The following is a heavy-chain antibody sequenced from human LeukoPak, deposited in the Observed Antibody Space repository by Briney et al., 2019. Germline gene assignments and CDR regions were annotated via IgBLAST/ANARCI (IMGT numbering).Heavy chain of an antibody. J-gene: IGHJ3*02. V-gene: IGHV3-48*03. CDR3: ARDSYDSSGSSDAFDI. CDR2: ISSSAKTT. D-gene: IGHD3-22*01. CDR1: GFTFSSYE. Sequence: GGSLRLSCAASGFTFSSYEMNWVRQAPGKGLEWISYISSSAKTTYYAESAQGRFTISRDNAKNSLYLQMNSLRAEDTAVYYCARDSYDSSGSSDAFDIWGQGTMVTVSS.